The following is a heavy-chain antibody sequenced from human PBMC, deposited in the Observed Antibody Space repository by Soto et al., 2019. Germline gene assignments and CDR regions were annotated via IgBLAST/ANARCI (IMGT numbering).Heavy chain of an antibody. CDR3: ARALAQLARPFDY. V-gene: IGHV4-61*01. J-gene: IGHJ4*02. Sequence: QVQLQESGPGLVKPSETLSLTCTVSGGSVSSGSYYWSWIRQPPGKGLEWIGYIYYSGSTNYNPSLKSRVTISVDTSKNQFSLKLSSVTAADTAVYYCARALAQLARPFDYWGQGTLVTVSS. CDR1: GGSVSSGSYY. CDR2: IYYSGST. D-gene: IGHD1-1*01.